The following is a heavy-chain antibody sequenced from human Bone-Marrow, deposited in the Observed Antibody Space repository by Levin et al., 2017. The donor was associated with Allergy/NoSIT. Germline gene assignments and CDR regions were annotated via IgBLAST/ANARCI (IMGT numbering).Heavy chain of an antibody. V-gene: IGHV3-21*01. D-gene: IGHD2-2*03. J-gene: IGHJ5*02. CDR3: ARGNGYCSSTSCYDNWFDP. CDR1: GFTFSDYR. CDR2: ISSSGVYI. Sequence: GGSLRLSCAASGFTFSDYRMNWVRQAPGKGLEWVSSISSSGVYIFYADSVKGRFTISRDNANNLLYLQMNSLRAEDTAVYYCARGNGYCSSTSCYDNWFDPWGQGILVTVSS.